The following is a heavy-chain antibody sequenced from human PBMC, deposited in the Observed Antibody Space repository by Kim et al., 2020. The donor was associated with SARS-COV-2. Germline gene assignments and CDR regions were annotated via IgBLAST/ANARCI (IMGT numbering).Heavy chain of an antibody. CDR1: GGSISSYY. Sequence: SETLSLTCTVSGGSISSYYWSWIRQPPGKGLEWIGYIYYSGSTNYNPSLKSRVTISVDTSKNQFSLKLSSVTAADTAVYYCAIGGGLSLNLAAAGNWFDP. J-gene: IGHJ5*02. CDR2: IYYSGST. D-gene: IGHD6-13*01. CDR3: AIGGGLSLNLAAAGNWFDP. V-gene: IGHV4-59*13.